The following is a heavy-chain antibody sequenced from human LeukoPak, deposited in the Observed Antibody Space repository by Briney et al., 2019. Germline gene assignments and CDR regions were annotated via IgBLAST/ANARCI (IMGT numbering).Heavy chain of an antibody. CDR3: ARDNGGSDFDY. V-gene: IGHV4-39*07. J-gene: IGHJ4*02. D-gene: IGHD2-15*01. Sequence: SETLSLTCTVSGGYISSFYWGWIRQPPGKGLEWIGSIYYSGSTYYNPSLKSRVTISVDTSKNQFSLKLSSVTAADTAVYYCARDNGGSDFDYWGQGTLVTVSS. CDR2: IYYSGST. CDR1: GGYISSFY.